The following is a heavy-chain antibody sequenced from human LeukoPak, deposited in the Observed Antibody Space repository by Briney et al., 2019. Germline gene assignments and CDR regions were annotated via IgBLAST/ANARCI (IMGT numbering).Heavy chain of an antibody. D-gene: IGHD6-13*01. Sequence: PSETLSLTCTVSGGSISSYYWSWIRQPPGKGLEWIGYIYTSGSTDYNPSLKSRVTISVDTSKSQFSLRLSSVTAADTAVYYCARRLIGRQQQGFDYWGQGTLVTVSS. CDR1: GGSISSYY. J-gene: IGHJ4*02. V-gene: IGHV4-4*09. CDR2: IYTSGST. CDR3: ARRLIGRQQQGFDY.